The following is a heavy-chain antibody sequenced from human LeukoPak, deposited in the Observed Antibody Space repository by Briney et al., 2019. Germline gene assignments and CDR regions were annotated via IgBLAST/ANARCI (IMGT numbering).Heavy chain of an antibody. Sequence: GGSLRLSCAASAFSFSSFAMTWVRQAPGKGLEWVSGIHGSGVTTYYADSVKGRFTISRDNSRKMLYLQMNSLRVEDTAVYYCAKDPNGDYVGAFDSWGQGTMVTVSS. CDR2: IHGSGVTT. CDR3: AKDPNGDYVGAFDS. J-gene: IGHJ3*02. CDR1: AFSFSSFA. D-gene: IGHD4-17*01. V-gene: IGHV3-23*01.